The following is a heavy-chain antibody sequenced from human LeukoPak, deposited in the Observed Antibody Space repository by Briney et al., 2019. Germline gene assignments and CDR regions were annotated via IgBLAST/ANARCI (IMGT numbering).Heavy chain of an antibody. CDR1: GGSISSSSYY. D-gene: IGHD3-22*01. J-gene: IGHJ4*02. Sequence: SETLSLTCTVSGGSISSSSYYWGWIRQPPGKGLEWIGSIYYSGSTYYNPSLKSRVTISVDTSKNQFSLKLSSVTAADTAVYYCARHPSYYDRIDYWGQGTLVTVSS. CDR2: IYYSGST. V-gene: IGHV4-39*01. CDR3: ARHPSYYDRIDY.